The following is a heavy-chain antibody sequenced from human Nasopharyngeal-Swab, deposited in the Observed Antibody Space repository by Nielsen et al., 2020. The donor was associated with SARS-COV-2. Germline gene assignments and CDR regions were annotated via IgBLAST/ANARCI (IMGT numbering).Heavy chain of an antibody. D-gene: IGHD6-19*01. CDR2: IYYSGST. J-gene: IGHJ4*02. CDR3: ASLEGITVAGTLIDY. V-gene: IGHV4-39*01. Sequence: SETLSLTCTVSGGSISSSSYYWGWIRQPPGEGLEWIGSIYYSGSTYYNPSLKSRVTISVDTSKNQFSLKLSSVTAADTAVYYCASLEGITVAGTLIDYWGQGTLVTVSS. CDR1: GGSISSSSYY.